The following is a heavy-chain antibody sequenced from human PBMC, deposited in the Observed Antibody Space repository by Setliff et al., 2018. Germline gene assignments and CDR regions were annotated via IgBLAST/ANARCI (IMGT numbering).Heavy chain of an antibody. CDR3: ASPQAVGNYLGH. CDR2: IKEDGSET. D-gene: IGHD6-19*01. J-gene: IGHJ4*02. CDR1: GFTLRSYW. Sequence: PGGSLRLSCAASGFTLRSYWMSWVRQAPGKGLEWVANIKEDGSETYYGGSVKGRFTISRDNAKNSLYLQMSSLRAEDTAVYYCASPQAVGNYLGHWGQGTLVTVSS. V-gene: IGHV3-7*01.